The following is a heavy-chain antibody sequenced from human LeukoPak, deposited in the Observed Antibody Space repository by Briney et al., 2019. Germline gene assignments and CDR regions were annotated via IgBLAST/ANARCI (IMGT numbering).Heavy chain of an antibody. CDR3: ARDLEDATEDY. CDR1: GYTFTSYY. CDR2: INPSGGST. Sequence: ASVKVSCKASGYTFTSYYMHWVRQAPGQGLEWMGIINPSGGSTSYAQKFQGRVTMTRDTSTSTVYMELSSLRSEDTAVYHCARDLEDATEDYWGQGTLVTVSS. J-gene: IGHJ4*02. V-gene: IGHV1-46*01.